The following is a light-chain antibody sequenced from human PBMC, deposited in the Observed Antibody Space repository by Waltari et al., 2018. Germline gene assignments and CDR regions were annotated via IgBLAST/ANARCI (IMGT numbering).Light chain of an antibody. V-gene: IGKV4-1*01. J-gene: IGKJ3*01. Sequence: DIVMTQSPDSLAVSLGERATIPCQSSQSGLSKYSDRDYVAWFQQKPGQPPKLLIHSTFTRVSGVPDRFSGSGSGTDFTLTISSLQAEDVAVYYCHQYLTAPLTFGPGTKVDIK. CDR3: HQYLTAPLT. CDR2: STF. CDR1: QSGLSKYSDRDY.